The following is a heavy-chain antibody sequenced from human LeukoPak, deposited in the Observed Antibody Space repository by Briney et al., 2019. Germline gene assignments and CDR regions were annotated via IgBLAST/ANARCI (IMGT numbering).Heavy chain of an antibody. CDR3: ARTPRTTVTTRFVY. CDR1: GGSFSGYY. V-gene: IGHV4-34*01. Sequence: SETLSLTCAVYGGSFSGYYWSWIRQPPGKGLEWIGEINHSGSTNYNPSLKSRVTISVDTSKNQFSLKLSSVTAADTAVYYCARTPRTTVTTRFVYWGQGTLVTVSS. D-gene: IGHD4-11*01. CDR2: INHSGST. J-gene: IGHJ4*02.